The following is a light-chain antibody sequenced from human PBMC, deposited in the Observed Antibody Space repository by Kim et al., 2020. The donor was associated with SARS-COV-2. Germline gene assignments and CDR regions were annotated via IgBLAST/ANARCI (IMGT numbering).Light chain of an antibody. J-gene: IGKJ3*01. CDR3: QQYYGTPFT. CDR2: WAS. V-gene: IGKV4-1*01. Sequence: ATINCSSSRSVLYSSNDKNYLAWYQQKPGQPPRLLVYWASARESGVPDRFSGSGSGTDFTLTISSVQAEDVAVYYCQQYYGTPFTFGPGTKVDIK. CDR1: RSVLYSSNDKNY.